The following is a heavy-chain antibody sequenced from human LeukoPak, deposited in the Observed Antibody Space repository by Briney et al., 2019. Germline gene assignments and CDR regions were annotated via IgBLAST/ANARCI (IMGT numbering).Heavy chain of an antibody. V-gene: IGHV3-43*02. Sequence: GGSLRPSCAASGFTFDDYAMHWVRQAPGKGLEWVSLISGNGGSTYYADSVKGRFTISRDNAKNSLYLQMNSLRAEDTALYYCARVVVVPAADVGYFDYWGQGTLVTVSS. J-gene: IGHJ4*02. CDR2: ISGNGGST. D-gene: IGHD2-2*01. CDR3: ARVVVVPAADVGYFDY. CDR1: GFTFDDYA.